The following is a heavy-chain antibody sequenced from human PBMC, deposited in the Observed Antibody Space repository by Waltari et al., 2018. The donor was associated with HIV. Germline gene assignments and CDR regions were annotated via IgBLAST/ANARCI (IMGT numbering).Heavy chain of an antibody. Sequence: EVQLVESGGGLVQPGGSLRLSCAASGFTFSSYWMSWVRQAPGKGLEGVGNIKRNGSEKYNVDSVKARFTISRDNAKNSLYLQMNSLRAEDTAVYYCARDLYSSGWGYVDYWGQGTLVTVSS. J-gene: IGHJ4*02. D-gene: IGHD6-19*01. CDR2: IKRNGSEK. CDR3: ARDLYSSGWGYVDY. V-gene: IGHV3-7*01. CDR1: GFTFSSYW.